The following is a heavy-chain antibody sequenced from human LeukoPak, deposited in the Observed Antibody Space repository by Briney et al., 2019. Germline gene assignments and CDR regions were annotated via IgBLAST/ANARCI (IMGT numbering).Heavy chain of an antibody. Sequence: ASVKVSCKASGYTFTGYYMHWGRQAPGQGLEWMGRINPNSGGTNYAQKFQGRVTMTRDTSISTAYMELSRLRSDDTAVYYCARCPITIFGVVITKNWFDPWGQGTLVTVSS. CDR2: INPNSGGT. J-gene: IGHJ5*02. CDR1: GYTFTGYY. CDR3: ARCPITIFGVVITKNWFDP. V-gene: IGHV1-2*06. D-gene: IGHD3-3*01.